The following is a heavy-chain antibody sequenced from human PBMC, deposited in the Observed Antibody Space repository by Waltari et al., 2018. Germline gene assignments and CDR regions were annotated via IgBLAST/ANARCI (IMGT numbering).Heavy chain of an antibody. Sequence: EVKLLESGGGLVQMGGSLKLSCVASGFKFMRSDMSWVRQSPGRGREWVSSIVTSGESTSYADSVKGRFTISRDNSKNQMYLEMNSLTLEDTAVYYCAREIGLATSSYFDYWGQGIPVTVSP. CDR2: IVTSGEST. CDR1: GFKFMRSD. V-gene: IGHV3-23*01. D-gene: IGHD6-6*01. CDR3: AREIGLATSSYFDY. J-gene: IGHJ4*02.